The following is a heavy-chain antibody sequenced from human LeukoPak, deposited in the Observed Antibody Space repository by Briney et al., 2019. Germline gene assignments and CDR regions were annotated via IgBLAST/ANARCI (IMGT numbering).Heavy chain of an antibody. CDR2: ISYDGSNK. CDR1: GFTFSSYA. V-gene: IGHV3-30*04. J-gene: IGHJ6*02. CDR3: ARDHCYGSGAGPTYYYYGMDV. Sequence: GSLRLSCAASGFTFSSYAVHWVRQAPGKGLEWVAVISYDGSNKYYADSVKGRFTISRDNSKNTLYLQMNSLRAEDTAVYYCARDHCYGSGAGPTYYYYGMDVWGQGTTVTVSS. D-gene: IGHD3-10*01.